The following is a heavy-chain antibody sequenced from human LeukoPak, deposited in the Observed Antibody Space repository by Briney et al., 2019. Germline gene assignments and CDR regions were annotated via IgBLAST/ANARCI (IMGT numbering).Heavy chain of an antibody. D-gene: IGHD6-13*01. Sequence: PRGSRRLSCAASGFTFSDHYMDCVSQAPGKGLEWVGRIRYKAKSYTTEYAASVKGRFTISRDDSKNSLYLQMNSLKTEDTAVYYCARVVAAVDSDYFDCWGQRILVTVAS. CDR2: IRYKAKSYTT. J-gene: IGHJ4*03. CDR1: GFTFSDHY. V-gene: IGHV3-72*01. CDR3: ARVVAAVDSDYFDC.